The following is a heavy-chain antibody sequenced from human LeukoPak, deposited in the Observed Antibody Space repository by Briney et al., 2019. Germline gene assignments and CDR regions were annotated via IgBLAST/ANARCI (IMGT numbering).Heavy chain of an antibody. Sequence: GGSLRLSCAASGFTFSSYAMSWVRQAPGRGLEWVSAISGSGGSTYYADSVKGRFTISRDNSKNTLYLQMNSLRAEDTAVYYCAKAKSRDYDILTGYYTYDNYYFDYWGQGTLVTVSS. CDR2: ISGSGGST. V-gene: IGHV3-23*01. D-gene: IGHD3-9*01. J-gene: IGHJ4*02. CDR3: AKAKSRDYDILTGYYTYDNYYFDY. CDR1: GFTFSSYA.